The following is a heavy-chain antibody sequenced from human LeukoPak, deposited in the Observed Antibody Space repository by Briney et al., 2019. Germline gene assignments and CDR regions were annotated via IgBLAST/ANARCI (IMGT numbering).Heavy chain of an antibody. V-gene: IGHV4-34*01. Sequence: SETLSLTCAVYGGSFSGYYWSWIRQPPGKGLEWIGEINHSGSTNYNPSLKSRVTISVDTSKNQFSLKLSSVTAADTAVYYCARVCRPYYYGSGSYYYYYYYYMDVWGKGTTVTISS. J-gene: IGHJ6*03. CDR3: ARVCRPYYYGSGSYYYYYYYYMDV. CDR2: INHSGST. D-gene: IGHD3-10*01. CDR1: GGSFSGYY.